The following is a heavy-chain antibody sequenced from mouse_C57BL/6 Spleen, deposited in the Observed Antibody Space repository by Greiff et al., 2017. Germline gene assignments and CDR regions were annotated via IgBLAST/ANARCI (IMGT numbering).Heavy chain of an antibody. CDR2: INPSSGYT. CDR1: GYTFTSYT. CDR3: VKKGGLYAMDY. V-gene: IGHV1-4*01. J-gene: IGHJ4*01. Sequence: QVQLQQSGAELARPGASVKMSCKASGYTFTSYTMHWVKQRPGQGLEWIGYINPSSGYTKYNQKFKDKATLTADKSSSTAYMQLSSLTSEDSAVYYCVKKGGLYAMDYWGQGTSVTVSS.